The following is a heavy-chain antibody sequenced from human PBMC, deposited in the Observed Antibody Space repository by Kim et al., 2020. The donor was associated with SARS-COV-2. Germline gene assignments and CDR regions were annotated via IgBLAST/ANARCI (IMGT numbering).Heavy chain of an antibody. CDR1: GGSISSYY. V-gene: IGHV4-59*13. CDR2: IYYSGST. Sequence: SETLSLTCTVSGGSISSYYWSWIRQPPGKGLEWIGYIYYSGSTNYNPSLKSRVTISVDTSKNQFSLKLSSVTAADTAVYYCARDFGLWSGARDYYYYYGMDVWGQGTTVTVSS. J-gene: IGHJ6*02. CDR3: ARDFGLWSGARDYYYYYGMDV. D-gene: IGHD3-3*01.